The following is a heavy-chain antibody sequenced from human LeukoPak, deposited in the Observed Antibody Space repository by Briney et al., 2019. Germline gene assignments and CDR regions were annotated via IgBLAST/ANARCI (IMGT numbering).Heavy chain of an antibody. CDR1: GYTFTGYY. V-gene: IGHV1-2*02. Sequence: GASVKVSCKASGYTFTGYYMRWVRQAPGQGLEWMGWINPNSGGTNYAQKFQGRVTMTRDTSISTAYMELSRLRSDDTAVYYCARDLHDSSGYYSLNYFDYWGQGTLVTVSS. J-gene: IGHJ4*02. CDR2: INPNSGGT. D-gene: IGHD3-22*01. CDR3: ARDLHDSSGYYSLNYFDY.